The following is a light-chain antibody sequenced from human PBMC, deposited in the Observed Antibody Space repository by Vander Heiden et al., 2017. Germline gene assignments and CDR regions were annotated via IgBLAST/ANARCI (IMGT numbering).Light chain of an antibody. CDR3: QQRSNGPPLT. V-gene: IGKV3-11*01. J-gene: IGKJ4*01. CDR2: AAS. CDR1: QSVSSY. Sequence: VLTQSPASLSLSPGDRATLSCRASQSVSSYLAWYQQKPGKAPRLLIYAASNRATGIPARFSGSGSGTDFTLTISSLEPEDFAVYYCQQRSNGPPLTFGGGTKVXIK.